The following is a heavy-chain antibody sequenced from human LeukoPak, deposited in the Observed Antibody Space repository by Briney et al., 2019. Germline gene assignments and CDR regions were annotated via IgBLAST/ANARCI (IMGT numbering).Heavy chain of an antibody. CDR1: GGSFSGFY. D-gene: IGHD6-19*01. Sequence: SETLSLTCAVYGGSFSGFYWSWIRQPPGKGLEWIGEINHSGSTNYNPSLKSRVTISVDTSKNQFSVKLRSVTAADTAMYYCARGVIRAVAVLGYWGQGTLVTVSS. CDR2: INHSGST. CDR3: ARGVIRAVAVLGY. J-gene: IGHJ4*02. V-gene: IGHV4-34*01.